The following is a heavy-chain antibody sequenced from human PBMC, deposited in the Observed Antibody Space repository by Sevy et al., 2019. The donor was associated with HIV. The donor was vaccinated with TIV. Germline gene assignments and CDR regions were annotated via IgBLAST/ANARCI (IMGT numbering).Heavy chain of an antibody. CDR1: GFNFNIYW. D-gene: IGHD2-21*02. Sequence: GGSLRLSCAASGFNFNIYWMHWVRQAPGKGLVWVSLIKMDGTSTGYADSVKGRFTISRDNAQNTLFLQMNSLSAEDTALYYCANFDCGGDCNGWGQGTLVTVSS. CDR3: ANFDCGGDCNG. CDR2: IKMDGTST. V-gene: IGHV3-74*01. J-gene: IGHJ4*02.